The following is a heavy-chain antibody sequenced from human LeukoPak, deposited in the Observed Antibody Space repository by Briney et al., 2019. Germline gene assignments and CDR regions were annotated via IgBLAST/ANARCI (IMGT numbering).Heavy chain of an antibody. D-gene: IGHD2-15*01. CDR1: GFTFSSYA. V-gene: IGHV3-30-3*01. Sequence: PGGPLRLSCAASGFTFSSYAMHWVRQAPGKGLEWVAVISYDGSNKYYADSVKGRFTISRDNSKNTLYLQMNSLRAEDTAVYYCARAYCSGGSCYDPWWFDPWGQGTLVTVSS. CDR3: ARAYCSGGSCYDPWWFDP. CDR2: ISYDGSNK. J-gene: IGHJ5*02.